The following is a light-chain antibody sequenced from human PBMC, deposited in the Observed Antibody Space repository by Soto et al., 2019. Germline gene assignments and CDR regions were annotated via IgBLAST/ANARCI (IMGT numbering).Light chain of an antibody. CDR2: DAS. Sequence: EIVLTQSPATLSLSPGERATLSCGASQIVSSSYLAWYQQKPGLAPRLLIYDASSRATGIPDRFSGSGSGTDFTLTISRLEPEDFAVYYCQQYGSSPLTFGGGTKVEIK. V-gene: IGKV3D-20*01. CDR3: QQYGSSPLT. J-gene: IGKJ4*01. CDR1: QIVSSSY.